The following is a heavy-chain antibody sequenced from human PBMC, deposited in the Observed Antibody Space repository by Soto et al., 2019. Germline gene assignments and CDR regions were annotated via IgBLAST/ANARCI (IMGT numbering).Heavy chain of an antibody. CDR1: GYTFTSYD. V-gene: IGHV1-18*01. CDR2: ISANNGNT. J-gene: IGHJ5*02. CDR3: ARDGSSEWWFDP. Sequence: ASVKVSCKASGYTFTSYDINWVRQATGQGLEWMGWISANNGNTSYAQKLQGRVTMTTDTSTSTAYMELRSLRSDDTAVYYCARDGSSEWWFDPWGQGTLVTVSS. D-gene: IGHD6-6*01.